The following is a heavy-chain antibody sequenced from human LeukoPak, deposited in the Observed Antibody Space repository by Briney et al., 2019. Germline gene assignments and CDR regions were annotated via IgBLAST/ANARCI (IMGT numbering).Heavy chain of an antibody. CDR2: IKSKTDGGTT. D-gene: IGHD1-26*01. J-gene: IGHJ4*02. V-gene: IGHV3-15*01. Sequence: GGSLRLSCEASGFTFDNYGMHWVRQAPGKGLEWVGRIKSKTDGGTTEYAAPVKGRFTISIEDSKNTLYLQMNSLKTEDTAVYYCTTAQNSGSYQDFDYWGQGTLVTVSS. CDR3: TTAQNSGSYQDFDY. CDR1: GFTFDNYG.